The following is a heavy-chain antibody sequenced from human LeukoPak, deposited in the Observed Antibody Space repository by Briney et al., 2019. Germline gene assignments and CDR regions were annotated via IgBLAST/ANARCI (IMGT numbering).Heavy chain of an antibody. V-gene: IGHV4-61*02. Sequence: SETLSLTCTVSGGSISSGSYYWSWIRQPAGKGLEWIGRIYTSGSTNYNPSLKSRLTISVDTSKNQFSLKLSSVTAADTAVYYCARDGIVRYSSSSGLSYYYMDVWGKGTTVTVSS. CDR3: ARDGIVRYSSSSGLSYYYMDV. D-gene: IGHD6-6*01. CDR2: IYTSGST. J-gene: IGHJ6*03. CDR1: GGSISSGSYY.